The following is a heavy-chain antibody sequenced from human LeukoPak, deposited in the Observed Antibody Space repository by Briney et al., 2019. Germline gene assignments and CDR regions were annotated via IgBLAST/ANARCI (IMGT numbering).Heavy chain of an antibody. CDR3: ATHYGSGSSNYYYYYMDV. CDR2: IYTSGST. D-gene: IGHD3-10*01. V-gene: IGHV4-4*09. CDR1: GGSISTYY. Sequence: SETLSLTCTVSGGSISTYYWSWIRQPPGKGLEWIGNIYTSGSTNYNPSLKSQVTISVDTSKNHFSLKLSSVTAADTAVYYCATHYGSGSSNYYYYYMDVWGKGTTVTVSS. J-gene: IGHJ6*03.